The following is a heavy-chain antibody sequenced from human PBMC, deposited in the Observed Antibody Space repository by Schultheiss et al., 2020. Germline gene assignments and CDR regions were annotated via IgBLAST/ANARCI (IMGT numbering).Heavy chain of an antibody. D-gene: IGHD2-8*01. CDR1: GGSFRGYY. Sequence: SETLSLTCAVYGGSFRGYYWSWIRQPPGKGLEWIGEINHSGSTNYNPSLKSRVTISVDTSKNQFSLKLSSVTAADTAVYYCARRITGGSIVLMVYATPGPFDYWGQGTLVTVSS. CDR2: INHSGST. J-gene: IGHJ4*02. V-gene: IGHV4-34*01. CDR3: ARRITGGSIVLMVYATPGPFDY.